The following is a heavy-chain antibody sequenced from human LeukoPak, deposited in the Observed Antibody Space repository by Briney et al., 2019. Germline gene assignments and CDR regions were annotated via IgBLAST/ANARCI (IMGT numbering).Heavy chain of an antibody. CDR2: FDPEDGET. CDR3: ATTMVRGVSDAFDI. CDR1: GYTLTELS. J-gene: IGHJ3*02. Sequence: ASVKVSCKVSGYTLTELSMHWVRQAPGKGLEWMGGFDPEDGETIYAQKFQGRVTMTEDTSTDTAYMELSSLRSEDTAVYYCATTMVRGVSDAFDIWGQGTMVTVSS. V-gene: IGHV1-24*01. D-gene: IGHD3-10*01.